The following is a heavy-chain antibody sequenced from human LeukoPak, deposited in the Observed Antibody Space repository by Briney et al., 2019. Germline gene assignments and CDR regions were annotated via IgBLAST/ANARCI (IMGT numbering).Heavy chain of an antibody. Sequence: GGTLRLSCAAPGFTFSSYGMSWVRQAPGKGLEWVSAISGSGGSTYYADSVQGRFTISRDNAKNSIYLQMNGPTAEDTAVYYCARTYGSGSLDYGGQGTLVTVSS. D-gene: IGHD2-15*01. CDR1: GFTFSSYG. J-gene: IGHJ4*02. CDR3: ARTYGSGSLDY. CDR2: ISGSGGST. V-gene: IGHV3-23*01.